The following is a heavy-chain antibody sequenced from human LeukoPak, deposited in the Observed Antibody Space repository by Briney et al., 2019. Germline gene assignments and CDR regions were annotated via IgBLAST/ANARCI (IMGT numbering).Heavy chain of an antibody. CDR1: GGSITSVAYC. V-gene: IGHV4-30-4*08. J-gene: IGHJ5*02. CDR3: TRAPTAVTTLGWFDL. CDR2: IYYSGST. D-gene: IGHD4-17*01. Sequence: PSQTLSLTCTVSGGSITSVAYCWGWIRQPPGKGLEWIGYIYYSGSTYYNPSLKSRVTISVDTSKNQFSLKLISVTAADTAVYFGTRAPTAVTTLGWFDLWGQGTLVTVSS.